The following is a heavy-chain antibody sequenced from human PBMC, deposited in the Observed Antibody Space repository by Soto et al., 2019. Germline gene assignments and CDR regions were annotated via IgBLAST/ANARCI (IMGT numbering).Heavy chain of an antibody. J-gene: IGHJ6*02. Sequence: SETLCLTCTVSGGSISSGGCYWIWIRQPPGKGLEWIGYIYYSGSTYYNPSLKSRVTISVDTSKNQFSLKLSSVTAADTEVYYCARDKYYYFWRGYYNCYYDSGIDVWGQGTMGTGSS. CDR2: IYYSGST. CDR1: GGSISSGGCY. D-gene: IGHD3-3*01. V-gene: IGHV4-30-4*08. CDR3: ARDKYYYFWRGYYNCYYDSGIDV.